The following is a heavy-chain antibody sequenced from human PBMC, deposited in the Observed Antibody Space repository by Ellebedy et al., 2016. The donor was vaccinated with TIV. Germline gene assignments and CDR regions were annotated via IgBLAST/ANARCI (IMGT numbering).Heavy chain of an antibody. D-gene: IGHD2/OR15-2a*01. CDR3: ARGVLSGY. CDR2: ISYDGSNK. Sequence: PGGSLRLSCAASGFTFSNYGMHWVRQAPGKGLEWVSVISYDGSNKYYADSVKGRFTISRDNSKNTLYVQMNSLGAEDTAVYYCARGVLSGYWGQGTLVTVSS. CDR1: GFTFSNYG. V-gene: IGHV3-30*03. J-gene: IGHJ4*02.